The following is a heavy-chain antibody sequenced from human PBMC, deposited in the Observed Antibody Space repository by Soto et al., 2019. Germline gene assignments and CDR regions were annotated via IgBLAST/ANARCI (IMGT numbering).Heavy chain of an antibody. D-gene: IGHD5-12*01. CDR3: ARGKQGGAYIVATPGNWFDP. CDR1: GGSISSGGYS. V-gene: IGHV4-30-2*01. J-gene: IGHJ5*02. CDR2: IYHSGST. Sequence: PSETLSLTCAVSGGSISSGGYSWSWIRQPPGKGLEWIGYIYHSGSTYYNPSLKSRVTISVDRSKNQFSLKLSSVTAADTAVYYCARGKQGGAYIVATPGNWFDPWGQGTLVTVSS.